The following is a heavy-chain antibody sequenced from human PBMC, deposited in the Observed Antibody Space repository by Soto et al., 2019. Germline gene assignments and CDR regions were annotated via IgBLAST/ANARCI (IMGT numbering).Heavy chain of an antibody. CDR2: ISGSGGST. V-gene: IGHV3-23*01. D-gene: IGHD3-10*01. Sequence: GSLRLSCAASGFTFSSYAMSWVRQAPGKGLEWVSAISGSGGSTYYADSVKGRFTISRDNSKNTLYLQMNSLRAEDTAVYYCAKDLEYSMVRGVIQTPFDYWGQGTLVTVSS. CDR3: AKDLEYSMVRGVIQTPFDY. CDR1: GFTFSSYA. J-gene: IGHJ4*02.